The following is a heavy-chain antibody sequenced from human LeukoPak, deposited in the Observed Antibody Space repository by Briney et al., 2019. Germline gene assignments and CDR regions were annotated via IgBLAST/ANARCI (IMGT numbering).Heavy chain of an antibody. Sequence: ASVKVSCKASGYTFTSYGISWVRQAPGQGLEWMGWISVYNGNTNYAQKLQGRVTMTTDTSTSTAYMELRSLRSDDTAVYYCARVRWDTVTTQEFDYWGQGTLVTVSS. V-gene: IGHV1-18*01. CDR1: GYTFTSYG. D-gene: IGHD4-17*01. CDR3: ARVRWDTVTTQEFDY. J-gene: IGHJ4*02. CDR2: ISVYNGNT.